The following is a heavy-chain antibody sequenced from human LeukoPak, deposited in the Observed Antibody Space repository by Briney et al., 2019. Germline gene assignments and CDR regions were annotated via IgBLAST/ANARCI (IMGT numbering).Heavy chain of an antibody. D-gene: IGHD5-18*01. V-gene: IGHV5-51*01. CDR3: ARGVGDSYRSRDWFDP. CDR1: GYSFTSYW. Sequence: GESLKISCKGSGYSFTSYWIGWVRQMPGKGLEWMGIIYPGDSDTRYSPSFQGQVTISADKSISTAYLQWSSLKASDTAMYYCARGVGDSYRSRDWFDPWGQGTLVTVSS. CDR2: IYPGDSDT. J-gene: IGHJ5*02.